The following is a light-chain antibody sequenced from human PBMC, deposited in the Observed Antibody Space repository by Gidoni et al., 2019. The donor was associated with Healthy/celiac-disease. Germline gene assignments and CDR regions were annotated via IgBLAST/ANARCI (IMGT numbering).Light chain of an antibody. V-gene: IGKV1-8*01. CDR1: QGISSY. Sequence: AIRITQSPSSLSASTGDRVTITCRASQGISSYLAWYQQKPGKAPKLLIYAASTLQSGVPSRFSGSGSGTDFTLTISCLQSEDFATYYCQQYYSYPRTFXHXTKLEIK. CDR3: QQYYSYPRT. CDR2: AAS. J-gene: IGKJ2*02.